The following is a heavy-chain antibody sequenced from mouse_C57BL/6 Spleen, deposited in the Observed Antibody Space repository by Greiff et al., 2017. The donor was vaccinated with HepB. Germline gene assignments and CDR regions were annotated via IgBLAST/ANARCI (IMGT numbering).Heavy chain of an antibody. CDR3: ARDGSWYFDV. V-gene: IGHV1-42*01. CDR2: INPSTGGT. CDR1: GYSFTGYY. J-gene: IGHJ1*03. Sequence: VHVKQSGPELVKPGASVKISCKASGYSFTGYYMNWVKQSPEKSLEWIGEINPSTGGTTYNQKFKAKATLTVDKSSSTAYMQLKSLTSEDSAVYYCARDGSWYFDVWGTGTTVTVSS. D-gene: IGHD1-1*01.